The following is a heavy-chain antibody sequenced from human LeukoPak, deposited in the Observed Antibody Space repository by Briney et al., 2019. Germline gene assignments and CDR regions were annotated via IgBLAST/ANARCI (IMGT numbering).Heavy chain of an antibody. J-gene: IGHJ4*02. CDR3: ARDPGGGDFDY. CDR1: GYTFPSYD. V-gene: IGHV1-46*01. CDR2: INPSGGST. D-gene: IGHD3-10*01. Sequence: ASVKVSCKASGYTFPSYDINWVRQATGQGLEWMGIINPSGGSTSYAQKFQGRVTMTRDTSTSTVYMELSSLRSEDTAVYYCARDPGGGDFDYWGQGTLVTVSS.